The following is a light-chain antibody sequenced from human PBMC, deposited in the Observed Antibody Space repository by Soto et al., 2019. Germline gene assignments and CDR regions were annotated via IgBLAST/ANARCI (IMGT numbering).Light chain of an antibody. J-gene: IGKJ4*01. CDR3: QQRVNWLT. CDR1: QSVGTY. Sequence: EIVLTQSPAILSLSPGERATLSCRASQSVGTYLDWYQQKLGQAPRLLIYDASNRATGILARFSGSGSGTDFTLTISSLEAEDFAVYYCQQRVNWLTFGGGTKVEL. CDR2: DAS. V-gene: IGKV3-11*01.